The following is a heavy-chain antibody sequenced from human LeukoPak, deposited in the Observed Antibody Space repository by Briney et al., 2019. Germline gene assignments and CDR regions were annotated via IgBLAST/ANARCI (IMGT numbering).Heavy chain of an antibody. D-gene: IGHD1-1*01. CDR2: ISSSSSTI. V-gene: IGHV3-48*04. Sequence: GGSLRLSCAASGFTFSSYSMNWVRQAPGKGLEWVSYISSSSSTIYYADSVKGRFTISRDNAKNSLYLQMNSLRAEDMALYYCAKEHGRHYYYYMDVWGKGTTVTVSS. CDR3: AKEHGRHYYYYMDV. J-gene: IGHJ6*03. CDR1: GFTFSSYS.